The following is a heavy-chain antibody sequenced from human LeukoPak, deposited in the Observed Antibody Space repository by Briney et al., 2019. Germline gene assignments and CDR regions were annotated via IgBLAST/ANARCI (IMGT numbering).Heavy chain of an antibody. Sequence: GGSLRLSCAASGFTFDDYGMSWVRQAPGKGLEWVSGINWNGGSTGYADSVKGRFTISRDNAKNSLYLQMNSLRAEDTALYYCARDDPYYYDSSGYYSKFDYWGQGTLVTVSS. CDR3: ARDDPYYYDSSGYYSKFDY. V-gene: IGHV3-20*04. J-gene: IGHJ4*02. CDR2: INWNGGST. D-gene: IGHD3-22*01. CDR1: GFTFDDYG.